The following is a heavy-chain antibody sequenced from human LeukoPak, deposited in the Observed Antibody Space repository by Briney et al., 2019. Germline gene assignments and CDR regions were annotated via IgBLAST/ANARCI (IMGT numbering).Heavy chain of an antibody. CDR3: ARQGNIVVVPAAMPKGWFDP. D-gene: IGHD2-2*01. CDR1: GGSISSSSYY. J-gene: IGHJ5*02. CDR2: IYYSGST. Sequence: SETLSLTCTVSGGSISSSSYYWGWIRQPPGKGLEWIGSIYYSGSTYYNPSLKSRVTISVDTSENQFSLKLSSVTAADTAVYYCARQGNIVVVPAAMPKGWFDPWGQGTLVTVSS. V-gene: IGHV4-39*01.